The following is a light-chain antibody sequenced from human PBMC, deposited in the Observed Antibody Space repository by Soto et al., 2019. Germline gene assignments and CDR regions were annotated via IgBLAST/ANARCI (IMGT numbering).Light chain of an antibody. CDR3: QQYGSSPIT. V-gene: IGKV3-15*01. CDR2: GAA. J-gene: IGKJ5*01. Sequence: EVVVTQSPATLSASPGERATLSCRASQSIDTDLAWYQQKPGQAPRLLIFGAATRTTGVPARFSGSGSGTEFTLTISRLEPEDFAVYYCQQYGSSPITFGQGTRLEIK. CDR1: QSIDTD.